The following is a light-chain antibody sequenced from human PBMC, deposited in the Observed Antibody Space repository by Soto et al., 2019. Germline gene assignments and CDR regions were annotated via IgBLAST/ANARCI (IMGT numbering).Light chain of an antibody. CDR1: QSVSSSD. V-gene: IGKV3-20*01. CDR2: GAS. CDR3: HQYGISTPT. Sequence: EVVWTQSPGTVSFSPGKTATLSCRASQSVSSSDLAWYQQKHGQAPRLLISGASNRATGTPDRFSGSVSGTDGTITITSLEKEDGAVFYCHQYGISTPTFGQGTKVDIK. J-gene: IGKJ1*01.